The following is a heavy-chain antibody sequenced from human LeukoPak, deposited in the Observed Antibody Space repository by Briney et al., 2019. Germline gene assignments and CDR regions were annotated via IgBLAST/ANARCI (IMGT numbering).Heavy chain of an antibody. CDR2: INGDASST. V-gene: IGHV3-74*01. J-gene: IGHJ4*02. D-gene: IGHD5-18*01. CDR1: GLTLSGYW. Sequence: GGSLRLSCAASGLTLSGYWMHWVRQAPGKGLVWVSRINGDASSTSYADSVKGRFTISRDNAKSTLYLQMNSLRVEDTTVYYCARARGNTYGYFGYWGQGTLVTVSS. CDR3: ARARGNTYGYFGY.